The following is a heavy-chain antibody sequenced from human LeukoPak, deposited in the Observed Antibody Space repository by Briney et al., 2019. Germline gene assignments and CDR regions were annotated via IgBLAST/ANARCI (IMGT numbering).Heavy chain of an antibody. CDR1: GFNFGSHS. CDR2: ISGSGGST. V-gene: IGHV3-23*01. CDR3: ANHYGGNPKYYFDY. Sequence: PGGSLRLSCAASGFNFGSHSMEWVRQAPGKGLEWVSVISGSGGSTYYADSVKGRFTISRDNSKNTLYLQMNSLRAEDTAVYYCANHYGGNPKYYFDYWGQGTLVTVSS. D-gene: IGHD4-23*01. J-gene: IGHJ4*02.